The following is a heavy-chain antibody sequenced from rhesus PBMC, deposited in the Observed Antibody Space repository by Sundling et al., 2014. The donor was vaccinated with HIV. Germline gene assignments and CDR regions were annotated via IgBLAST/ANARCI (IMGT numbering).Heavy chain of an antibody. V-gene: IGHV4S10*01. CDR2: IYAGSTTA. Sequence: QVHLQESGPGVVKPSETLSLTCAVSGGSISDSYRWHWIRQPPGKGLEWIGYIYAGSTTAKYNPSLKSRGSISKDTSKNQLSLKLTSVTAADTAVYYCARLISGRAFFDYWGPGVLVTVSS. J-gene: IGHJ4*01. CDR1: GGSISDSYR. D-gene: IGHD6-25*01. CDR3: ARLISGRAFFDY.